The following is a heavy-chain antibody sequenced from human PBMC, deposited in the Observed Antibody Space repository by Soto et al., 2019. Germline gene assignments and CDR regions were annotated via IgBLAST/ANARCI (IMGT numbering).Heavy chain of an antibody. CDR2: IKQDGSEK. D-gene: IGHD4-17*01. CDR3: ASPLGHGDYGDP. V-gene: IGHV3-7*01. J-gene: IGHJ5*02. CDR1: GFTFSSYW. Sequence: PGGSLRLSCAASGFTFSSYWMSWVRQAPGKGLEWVANIKQDGSEKYYVDSVKGRFTISRDNSKNPLYLQMNSLRAEDTAVYYCASPLGHGDYGDPWGQGTLVTVSS.